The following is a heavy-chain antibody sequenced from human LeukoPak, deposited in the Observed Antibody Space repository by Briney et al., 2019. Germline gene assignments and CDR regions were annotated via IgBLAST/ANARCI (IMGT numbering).Heavy chain of an antibody. Sequence: GRSLRLSCAASGFTFSRYAFHWVRQAPGKGLEWVAVISYDGNTQYYADSVKGRFTISRDNSKSTVYLQMNSLRAEDTAAYYCARPQYEIWSGYLLINHWGQGTLVTVSS. J-gene: IGHJ5*02. D-gene: IGHD3-3*01. V-gene: IGHV3-30*01. CDR1: GFTFSRYA. CDR2: ISYDGNTQ. CDR3: ARPQYEIWSGYLLINH.